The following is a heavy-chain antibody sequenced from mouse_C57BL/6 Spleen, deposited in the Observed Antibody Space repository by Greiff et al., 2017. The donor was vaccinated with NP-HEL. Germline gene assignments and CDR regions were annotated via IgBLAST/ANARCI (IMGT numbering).Heavy chain of an antibody. Sequence: EVMLVESGGGLVQPKGSLKLSCAASGFSFNTYAMNWVRQAPGKGLEWVARIRSKSNNYATYYADSVKDRFTISRDDSESMLYLQMNNLKTEDTAMYYCVRQGSSYDLWYAMDYWGQGTSVTVSS. CDR3: VRQGSSYDLWYAMDY. J-gene: IGHJ4*01. CDR1: GFSFNTYA. CDR2: IRSKSNNYAT. D-gene: IGHD1-1*01. V-gene: IGHV10-1*01.